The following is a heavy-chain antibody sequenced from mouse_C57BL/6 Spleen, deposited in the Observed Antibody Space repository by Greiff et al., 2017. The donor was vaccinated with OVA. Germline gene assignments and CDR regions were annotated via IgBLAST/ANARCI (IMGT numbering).Heavy chain of an antibody. Sequence: VQLQQPGAELVKPGASVKLSCKASGYTFTSYWMHWVKQRPGQGLEWIGMIHPNSGSTNYNEKFKSKATLTVDKSSSTAYMQLSSLTSEDSAVYYCAREGITTVVARDYWGQGTTLTVSS. CDR1: GYTFTSYW. CDR3: AREGITTVVARDY. CDR2: IHPNSGST. D-gene: IGHD1-1*01. V-gene: IGHV1-64*01. J-gene: IGHJ2*01.